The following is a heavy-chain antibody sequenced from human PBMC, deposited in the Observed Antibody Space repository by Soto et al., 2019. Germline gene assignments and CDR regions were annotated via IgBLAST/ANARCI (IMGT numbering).Heavy chain of an antibody. D-gene: IGHD5-12*01. V-gene: IGHV4-30-2*01. CDR3: DRGGGYEPFDY. Sequence: SETLSLTCTFSGASIPYGGYSWSWIRQPAGKGLEWIGYISHLENTFYNPSFQSRPTLSIDRSKNQFSPKLASMTAADTAVYYSDRGGGYEPFDYWGQGTLVTVSS. J-gene: IGHJ4*02. CDR2: ISHLENT. CDR1: GASIPYGGYS.